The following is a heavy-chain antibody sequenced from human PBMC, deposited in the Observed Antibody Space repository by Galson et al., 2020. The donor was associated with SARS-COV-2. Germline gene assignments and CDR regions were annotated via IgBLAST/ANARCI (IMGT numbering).Heavy chain of an antibody. Sequence: TLSLTCAVSGTSISGGSYSWNWIRQPPGKGLERIGYISHSGGTYYNPSLKSRVTISGDRSKNQFSLRLSSVTAADAAVYFCARLHYGEYAPEAFDIWGPGTRVTVAS. J-gene: IGHJ3*02. CDR2: ISHSGGT. CDR1: GTSISGGSYS. CDR3: ARLHYGEYAPEAFDI. D-gene: IGHD4-17*01. V-gene: IGHV4-30-2*01.